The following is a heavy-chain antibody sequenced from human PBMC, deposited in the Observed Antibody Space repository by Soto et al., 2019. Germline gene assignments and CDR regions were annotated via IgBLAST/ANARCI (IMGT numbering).Heavy chain of an antibody. J-gene: IGHJ4*02. V-gene: IGHV3-23*01. CDR1: GFSFSKYA. CDR2: ITGSGGTI. D-gene: IGHD2-21*02. CDR3: AKDAVPGDGLWLVAD. Sequence: DVQLLESGGGLVQPGGSLRLSCAASGFSFSKYAMIWVGQAPGKGQEWVSGITGSGGTIEYAASVKGRFTISRDNSKNTVDLQMNSLRDEATAMYYCAKDAVPGDGLWLVADWGQGTLVTVS.